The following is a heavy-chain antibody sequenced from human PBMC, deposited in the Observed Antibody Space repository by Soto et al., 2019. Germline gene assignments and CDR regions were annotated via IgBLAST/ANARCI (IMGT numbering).Heavy chain of an antibody. D-gene: IGHD3-22*01. CDR1: GYTFTGYY. Sequence: VASVKVSCKASGYTFTGYYMHWVRQAPGQGLEWMGWINPNSGGTNYAQKFQGWVTMTRDTSISTAYMELSRLRSDDTAVYYCARDPYYYDSSGYYRAFDIWGQGTMVTVSS. J-gene: IGHJ3*02. CDR2: INPNSGGT. CDR3: ARDPYYYDSSGYYRAFDI. V-gene: IGHV1-2*04.